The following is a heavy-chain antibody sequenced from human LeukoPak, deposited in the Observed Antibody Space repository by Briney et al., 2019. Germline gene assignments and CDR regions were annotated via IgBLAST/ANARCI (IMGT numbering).Heavy chain of an antibody. CDR1: GGSISSGDYY. V-gene: IGHV4-30-4*08. CDR3: ARGVFWSGYRNFDY. CDR2: IYYSGST. J-gene: IGHJ4*02. D-gene: IGHD3-3*01. Sequence: SETLSLACTVSGGSISSGDYYWSWIRQPPGKGLEWIGYIYYSGSTYYNPSLKSRVTISVDTSKNQFPLKLSSVTAADTAVYYCARGVFWSGYRNFDYWGQGTLVTVSS.